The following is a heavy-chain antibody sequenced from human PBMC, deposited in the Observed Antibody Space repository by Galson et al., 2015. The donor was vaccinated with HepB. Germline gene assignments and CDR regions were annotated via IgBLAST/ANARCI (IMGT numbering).Heavy chain of an antibody. D-gene: IGHD2-15*01. Sequence: SLRLSCAASGFAFSSYGMSWVRQAPGKGLEWVANIKQDGSEKYYVDSVKGRFTISRDNAKNSLYLQMNSLRAEDTAVYYCANLGYCSGGSCPQNWFDPWGQGTRVTVSS. V-gene: IGHV3-7*03. CDR2: IKQDGSEK. CDR3: ANLGYCSGGSCPQNWFDP. J-gene: IGHJ5*02. CDR1: GFAFSSYG.